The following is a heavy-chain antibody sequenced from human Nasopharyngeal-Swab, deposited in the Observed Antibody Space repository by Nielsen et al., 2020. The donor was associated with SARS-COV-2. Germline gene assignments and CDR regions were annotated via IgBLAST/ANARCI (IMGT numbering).Heavy chain of an antibody. J-gene: IGHJ4*02. D-gene: IGHD3-22*01. Sequence: GESLKISCAASGFTFSGYSMNWVRQAPGKGLEWVANIKQDGSEKYYVDSVKGRFTISRDNSKNTLYLQMSSLRAEDTAVYYCARPYDSSGYYYRLDYWGQGTLVTVSS. V-gene: IGHV3-7*01. CDR3: ARPYDSSGYYYRLDY. CDR2: IKQDGSEK. CDR1: GFTFSGYS.